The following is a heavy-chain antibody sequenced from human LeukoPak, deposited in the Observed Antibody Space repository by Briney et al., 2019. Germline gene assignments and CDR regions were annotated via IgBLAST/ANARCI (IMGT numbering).Heavy chain of an antibody. Sequence: GGSLRLSCAASEFTFSSYGMHWVRQAPGKGLEWVAVISYDGSDKYYVDSVKGRFTISRDNSKNTLYLQMNSLRPEDTAVYYCAKDYLRGGSTGSYPIDCWGQGTLATVSS. J-gene: IGHJ4*02. V-gene: IGHV3-30*18. D-gene: IGHD3-10*01. CDR3: AKDYLRGGSTGSYPIDC. CDR2: ISYDGSDK. CDR1: EFTFSSYG.